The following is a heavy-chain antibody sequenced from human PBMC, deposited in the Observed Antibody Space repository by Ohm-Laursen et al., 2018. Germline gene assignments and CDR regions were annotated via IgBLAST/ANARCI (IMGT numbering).Heavy chain of an antibody. D-gene: IGHD1-26*01. V-gene: IGHV3-23*01. CDR3: ARLLSGSSPEDY. Sequence: SLRLSCAASGFTFSSYGMNWVRQAPGRGLGWVSTIRASGSSTYYADSVKGRFTISRDNAKNSLYLQMNSLRPEDTAVYYCARLLSGSSPEDYWGQGTLVTVSS. CDR2: IRASGSST. CDR1: GFTFSSYG. J-gene: IGHJ4*02.